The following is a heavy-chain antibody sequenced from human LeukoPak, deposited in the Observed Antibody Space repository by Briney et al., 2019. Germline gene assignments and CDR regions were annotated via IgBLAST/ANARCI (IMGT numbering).Heavy chain of an antibody. J-gene: IGHJ4*02. D-gene: IGHD4-17*01. CDR1: GGSFSGYY. CDR2: IYTSGST. V-gene: IGHV4-59*10. CDR3: ARWTTVTRAFDF. Sequence: SETLSLTCAVYGGSFSGYYWSWIRQPAGKGLEWIGRIYTSGSTNYNPSLKSRVTMSVDTSKNQFSLTLNSVTAADTGVYYCARWTTVTRAFDFWGQGTLVTVSS.